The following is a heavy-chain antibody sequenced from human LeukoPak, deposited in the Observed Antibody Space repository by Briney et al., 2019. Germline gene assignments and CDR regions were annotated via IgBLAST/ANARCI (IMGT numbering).Heavy chain of an antibody. CDR3: ARGGSDNTMDFFFYY. CDR2: TYYRSKWYN. J-gene: IGHJ4*02. Sequence: SQTLSLTCAISGDSVSSNSAAWNWIKQSPSRGLEWLGRTYYRSKWYNDYAVSVKSRITINPDTSKNQFSLQLNSVTPEGTAVYFCARGGSDNTMDFFFYYWGQGTLVNVSS. V-gene: IGHV6-1*01. CDR1: GDSVSSNSAA. D-gene: IGHD3-10*01.